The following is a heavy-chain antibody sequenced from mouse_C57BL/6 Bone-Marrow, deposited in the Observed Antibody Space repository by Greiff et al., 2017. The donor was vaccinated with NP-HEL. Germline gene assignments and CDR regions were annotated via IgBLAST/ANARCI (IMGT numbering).Heavy chain of an antibody. J-gene: IGHJ1*03. D-gene: IGHD2-3*01. Sequence: KQSCKASGYTFTSYWMHWVKQRPGRGLEWIGRIDPNSGGTKYNEKFKSKATLTVDKPSSTAYMQLSSLTSEDAAVYYCARRGWLRWYFDGWGTGTTVTVSS. CDR2: IDPNSGGT. CDR1: GYTFTSYW. CDR3: ARRGWLRWYFDG. V-gene: IGHV1-72*01.